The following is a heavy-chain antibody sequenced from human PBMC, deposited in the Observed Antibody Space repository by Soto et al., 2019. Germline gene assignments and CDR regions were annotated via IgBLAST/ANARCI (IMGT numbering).Heavy chain of an antibody. D-gene: IGHD3-16*02. J-gene: IGHJ4*02. CDR2: IFYTGRT. CDR1: GGSINGGYF. CDR3: ARPMRLGELSLGY. V-gene: IGHV4-31*03. Sequence: QVQLQESGPGLVKPSQTLSLTCRFSGGSINGGYFWSWIRQYPGKGLEWVGYIFYTGRTYYNPSLQGRVAISVDTSKNQFSLKLSSVTAADTAMYYCARPMRLGELSLGYWGQGTLVTVSS.